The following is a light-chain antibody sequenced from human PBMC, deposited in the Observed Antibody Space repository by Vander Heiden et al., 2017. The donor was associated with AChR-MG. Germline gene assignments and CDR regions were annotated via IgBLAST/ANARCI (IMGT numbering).Light chain of an antibody. CDR2: EGS. Sequence: HSALTPPASLSGSPGQSITISCTGTSSDVGSYSLVSWYQQHPGKAPKLMIFEGSKRPSGVSNRFSGSKSGNTASLTISGLQAEDEADYYCCSYAGSSTWVFGGGTKLTVL. CDR3: CSYAGSSTWV. V-gene: IGLV2-23*01. CDR1: SSDVGSYSL. J-gene: IGLJ3*02.